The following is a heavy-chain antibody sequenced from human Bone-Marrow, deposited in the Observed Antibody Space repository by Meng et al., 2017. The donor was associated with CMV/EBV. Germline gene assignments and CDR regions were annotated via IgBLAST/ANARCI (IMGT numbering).Heavy chain of an antibody. CDR3: ARAPPYTNSPPDY. Sequence: GESLKISCVVSRFTFRNYWMHWVRQVPGKGLVWVSRINNDGSNRDYVDSVKGRFTISRDNAKNTLYLQMNSLRTDDTAVYFCARAPPYTNSPPDYWGQGPLVTFSS. V-gene: IGHV3-74*01. CDR2: INNDGSNR. D-gene: IGHD2-8*01. CDR1: RFTFRNYW. J-gene: IGHJ4*02.